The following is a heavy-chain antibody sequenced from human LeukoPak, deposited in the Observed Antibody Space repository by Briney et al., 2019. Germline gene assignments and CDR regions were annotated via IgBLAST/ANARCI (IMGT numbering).Heavy chain of an antibody. V-gene: IGHV4-61*02. Sequence: SETLSLTCTVSGGSISSGSYYWNWIRQPAGKGLEWIGRIYSSGSTNYNTSLKSRVTISVDTSKNQFSLQLSSVTAADTAVYYCARRGDVWGQGTMVTVSS. CDR3: ARRGDV. J-gene: IGHJ3*01. CDR2: IYSSGST. CDR1: GGSISSGSYY.